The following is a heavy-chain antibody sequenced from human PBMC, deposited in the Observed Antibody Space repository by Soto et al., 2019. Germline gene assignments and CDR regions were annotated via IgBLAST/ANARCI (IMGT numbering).Heavy chain of an antibody. Sequence: EAQLVEYGGGLVKTGESLRLSCSAAGFSFTNAWINWVRQAPGKGLEWVGHIKGQIDYEATDYAAPVRGRFTFSRDDSTNTVYLQMNSLKADDTAVYYCAADIPSQGRREFDFWGQGTQVTVSS. V-gene: IGHV3-15*07. CDR1: GFSFTNAW. CDR2: IKGQIDYEAT. J-gene: IGHJ4*02. CDR3: AADIPSQGRREFDF.